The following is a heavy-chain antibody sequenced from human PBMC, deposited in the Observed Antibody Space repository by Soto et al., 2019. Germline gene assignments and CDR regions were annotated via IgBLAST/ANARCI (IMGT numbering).Heavy chain of an antibody. CDR3: ARDAAPTLNYPHGMDV. J-gene: IGHJ6*02. CDR1: VDSVSTSIAA. V-gene: IGHV6-1*01. Sequence: SQTLSLTCAISVDSVSTSIAAWSWIRQSPSRGLEWLGRTLYRSSKWYNEYAVSVKSRMTINPDTSKNQFSLQLNSVTPEDTAVYYCARDAAPTLNYPHGMDVWGQGTAVTVCS. CDR2: TLYRSSKWYN. D-gene: IGHD1-7*01.